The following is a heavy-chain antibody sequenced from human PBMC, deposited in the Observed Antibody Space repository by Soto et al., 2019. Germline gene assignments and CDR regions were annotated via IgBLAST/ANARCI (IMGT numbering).Heavy chain of an antibody. J-gene: IGHJ3*02. Sequence: GGSLRLSCAASGFTFSSYAMSWVRQAPGKGLEWVSAISGSGGSTYYADSVKGRFTISRDNSKNTLYLQMNSLRAEDTAVYYGAKDWGMVVVVVAATQNAFDIWGQGTMVTVSS. D-gene: IGHD2-15*01. CDR2: ISGSGGST. V-gene: IGHV3-23*01. CDR3: AKDWGMVVVVVAATQNAFDI. CDR1: GFTFSSYA.